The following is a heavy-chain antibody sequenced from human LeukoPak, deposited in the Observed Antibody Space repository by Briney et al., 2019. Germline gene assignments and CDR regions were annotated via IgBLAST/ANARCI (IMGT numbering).Heavy chain of an antibody. CDR3: ASGLSSSSYLDY. D-gene: IGHD6-13*01. CDR2: ISSSGTTI. CDR1: GFTFSDYY. Sequence: PGGSLRLSCAASGFTFSDYYMIWIRQAPGKGLEGVSYISSSGTTIYYADSVKGRLTISRDNAKNSLYLQMNSLRAEDTAVYYCASGLSSSSYLDYWGQGTLVTVSS. J-gene: IGHJ4*02. V-gene: IGHV3-11*01.